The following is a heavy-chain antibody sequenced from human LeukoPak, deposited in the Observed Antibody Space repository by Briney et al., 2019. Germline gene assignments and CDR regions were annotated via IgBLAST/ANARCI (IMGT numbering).Heavy chain of an antibody. CDR3: ARSLSDSYGYY. J-gene: IGHJ4*02. V-gene: IGHV5-51*01. CDR2: IYPGDSDT. CDR1: GYSFTGYW. D-gene: IGHD5-18*01. Sequence: GESLKISCKGSGYSFTGYWSGWVRQMPGKGLEWMGIIYPGDSDTRYSPSFQGQVTIPADKSISTAYLQWSRLKASDTAMYYCARSLSDSYGYYWGQGTLVTVSS.